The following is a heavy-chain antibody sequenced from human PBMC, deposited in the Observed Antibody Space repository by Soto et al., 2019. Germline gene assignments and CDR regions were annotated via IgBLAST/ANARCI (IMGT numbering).Heavy chain of an antibody. CDR3: AREAVAGTAPAY. CDR1: GGSISSGDYY. CDR2: IYYSGST. J-gene: IGHJ4*02. D-gene: IGHD6-19*01. V-gene: IGHV4-30-4*01. Sequence: PSETLSLTCTVSGGSISSGDYYWSWIRQPPGKGLEWIGYIYYSGSTYYNPSLKSRVTISVDTSKNQFSLKLSSVTAADTAVYYCAREAVAGTAPAYWGQGTLVTVSS.